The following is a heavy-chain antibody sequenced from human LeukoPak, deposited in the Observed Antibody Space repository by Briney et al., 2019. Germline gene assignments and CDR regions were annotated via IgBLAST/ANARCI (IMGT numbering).Heavy chain of an antibody. Sequence: GGSLRLSCTASGFTFGDYAMSWFRQAPGKGLEWVSYISSSGSTIYYADSVKGRFTISRDNAKNSLYLQMNSLRAEDTAVYYCARDGFGELLSSDYLDYWGQGTLVTVSS. V-gene: IGHV3-48*03. CDR1: GFTFGDYA. J-gene: IGHJ4*02. CDR3: ARDGFGELLSSDYLDY. D-gene: IGHD3-10*01. CDR2: ISSSGSTI.